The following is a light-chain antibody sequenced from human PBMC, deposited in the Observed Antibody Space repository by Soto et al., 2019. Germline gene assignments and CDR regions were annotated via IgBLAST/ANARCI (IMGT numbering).Light chain of an antibody. CDR1: QSVSSY. V-gene: IGKV3-11*01. CDR3: QQRSNWIT. CDR2: DAS. J-gene: IGKJ5*01. Sequence: EIVLTQSPATLSLSPGERATLSCRASQSVSSYLAWYQQKPGQAPRLLIYDASNRSTGIPARFSGSGPGTDFTLTISSLEPEDFAVYYCQQRSNWITFGQGTRLEI.